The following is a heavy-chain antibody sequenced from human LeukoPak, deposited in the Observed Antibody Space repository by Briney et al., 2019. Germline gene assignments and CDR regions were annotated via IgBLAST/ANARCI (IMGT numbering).Heavy chain of an antibody. Sequence: GGSLRLSCAASGYTFSNYAMGWVRQAPGKGLEWASAISGSGGSTYYADSVKGRFTISRDNSKNTLYLQMNSLRAEDTAVYYCAKSSSGYYYRHAFDIWGQGTMVTVSS. J-gene: IGHJ3*02. D-gene: IGHD3-22*01. CDR2: ISGSGGST. CDR1: GYTFSNYA. CDR3: AKSSSGYYYRHAFDI. V-gene: IGHV3-23*01.